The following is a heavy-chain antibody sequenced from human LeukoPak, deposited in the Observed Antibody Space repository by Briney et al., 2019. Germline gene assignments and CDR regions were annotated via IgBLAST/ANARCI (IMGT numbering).Heavy chain of an antibody. Sequence: ASVKVSCKASGYTFTSYGISWVRRAPGQGLEWMGWISGFNGNINHAQNFQDRVTMTTDTSTSTAYMELRSLRSDDTAVYFCARVPNQYCTSRCYYTAFDIWGQGTMVTVSS. CDR3: ARVPNQYCTSRCYYTAFDI. D-gene: IGHD2/OR15-2a*01. CDR1: GYTFTSYG. V-gene: IGHV1-18*01. CDR2: ISGFNGNI. J-gene: IGHJ3*02.